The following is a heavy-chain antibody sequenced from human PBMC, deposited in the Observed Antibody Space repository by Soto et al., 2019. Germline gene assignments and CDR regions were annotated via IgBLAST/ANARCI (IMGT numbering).Heavy chain of an antibody. D-gene: IGHD3-3*01. CDR1: GNTFTSYD. J-gene: IGHJ5*01. CDR3: ARGRNSITSGGAFIFYCLFDS. CDR2: MNPNSGNI. Sequence: ASVKVSCKASGNTFTSYDINWVRQATGQGLGWMGWMNPNSGNIGYAQKFQGRVTMTRNTSISTAYMELSSLRSDDTAVYYCARGRNSITSGGAFIFYCLFDSWGQGTLVIVSS. V-gene: IGHV1-8*01.